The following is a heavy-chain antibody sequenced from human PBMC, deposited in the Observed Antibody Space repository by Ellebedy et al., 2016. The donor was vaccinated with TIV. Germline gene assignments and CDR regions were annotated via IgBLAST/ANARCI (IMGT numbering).Heavy chain of an antibody. CDR3: ARALTTMKSFDV. CDR2: INQDGSEE. CDR1: GFTFSNYW. J-gene: IGHJ3*01. D-gene: IGHD4-11*01. V-gene: IGHV3-7*01. Sequence: GGSLRLSCAASGFTFSNYWMTWVRQAPGKGLEWVANINQDGSEEFYVDSVKGRFTISRDNSKITLYLQMNSLRTEDTAVYYCARALTTMKSFDVWGQGTMVTVSS.